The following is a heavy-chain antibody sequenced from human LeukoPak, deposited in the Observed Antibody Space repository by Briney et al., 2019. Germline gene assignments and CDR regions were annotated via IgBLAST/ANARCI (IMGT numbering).Heavy chain of an antibody. Sequence: SETLSLTCTVSGGSISSGGYYWSWIRQHPGKGLEWIGYIYYSGSTYYNPSLKSRVTISVDTSKNQFSLKLSSVTAADTAVYYCARGDYCTPDVWGQGTTVTVSS. CDR1: GGSISSGGYY. J-gene: IGHJ6*02. D-gene: IGHD4-11*01. CDR2: IYYSGST. CDR3: ARGDYCTPDV. V-gene: IGHV4-31*03.